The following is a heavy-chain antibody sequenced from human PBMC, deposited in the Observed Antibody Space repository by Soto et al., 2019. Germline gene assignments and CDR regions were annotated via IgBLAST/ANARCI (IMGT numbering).Heavy chain of an antibody. Sequence: EVQLVESGGGLVQPGGSLRLSCAASGFTFSSYSMNWVRQAPGKGLEWVSYISSSSSTIYYADSVKGRFTISRDNAKNSLYLKMNSLRAEDTAVYYCAREDTSGWYGYDDYWGQGTLVTVSS. CDR3: AREDTSGWYGYDDY. J-gene: IGHJ4*02. D-gene: IGHD6-19*01. CDR2: ISSSSSTI. CDR1: GFTFSSYS. V-gene: IGHV3-48*01.